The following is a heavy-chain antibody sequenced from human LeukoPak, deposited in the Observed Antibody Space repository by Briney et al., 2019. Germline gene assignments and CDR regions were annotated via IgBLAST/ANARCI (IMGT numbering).Heavy chain of an antibody. J-gene: IGHJ5*02. Sequence: GGSLRLSCAASGFTFSTYAMHWVRQAPGKGLEWVAVISNDGRNKIYADSVKGRFTISRDNAKNSLYLQMNSLRAEDTAVYYCARDAGYRDWFDPWGQGTLVTVSS. CDR3: ARDAGYRDWFDP. CDR1: GFTFSTYA. V-gene: IGHV3-30*04. D-gene: IGHD6-13*01. CDR2: ISNDGRNK.